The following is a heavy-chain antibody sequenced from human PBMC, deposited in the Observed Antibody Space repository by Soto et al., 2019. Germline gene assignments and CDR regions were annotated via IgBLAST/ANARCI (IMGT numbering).Heavy chain of an antibody. V-gene: IGHV1-69*01. CDR3: ARDRENCGGDCPNWFDP. CDR2: IIPIFGTA. CDR1: GGTFSSYA. D-gene: IGHD2-21*02. J-gene: IGHJ5*02. Sequence: QVQLVQSGAEVKKPGSSVKVSCKASGGTFSSYAISWVRQAPGQGLEWMGGIIPIFGTANYAQKFQGRVTITADESTSTAYLELSSLRSEDPAVYYCARDRENCGGDCPNWFDPWGQGTLVTVSS.